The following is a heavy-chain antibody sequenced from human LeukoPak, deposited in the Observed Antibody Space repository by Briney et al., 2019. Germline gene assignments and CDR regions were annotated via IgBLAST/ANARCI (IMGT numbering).Heavy chain of an antibody. V-gene: IGHV3-15*01. J-gene: IGHJ4*02. CDR1: GFTFSNAR. D-gene: IGHD2-8*01. CDR3: TTRIVLMVYAMQRTKYVDY. CDR2: SKIKTDGGTT. Sequence: GGSLRLACAASGFTFSNARMSWVRQAPGKWLEWVGRSKIKTDGGTTDYAAPVKGRFTISRDDSTNTLYLQMNSLKPEDTGVYSCTTRIVLMVYAMQRTKYVDYWGQGTLVTVSS.